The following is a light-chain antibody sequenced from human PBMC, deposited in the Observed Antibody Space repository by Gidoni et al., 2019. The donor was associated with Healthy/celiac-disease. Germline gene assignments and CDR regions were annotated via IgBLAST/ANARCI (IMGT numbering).Light chain of an antibody. J-gene: IGKJ1*01. CDR2: AAS. CDR1: QSISSY. CDR3: QQYYSFPRT. Sequence: VIWMTQSPSLLSASTGDRVTISCRMSQSISSYLAWYQQKPGKAPELLIYAASTLQSGVPSRFSGSGSGTDFTLTISCLQSEDVATYYCQQYYSFPRTFGQGTKLEIK. V-gene: IGKV1D-8*01.